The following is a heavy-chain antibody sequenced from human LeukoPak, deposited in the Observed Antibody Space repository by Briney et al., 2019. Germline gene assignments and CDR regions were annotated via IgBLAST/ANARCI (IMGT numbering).Heavy chain of an antibody. CDR2: INPSGGST. CDR1: GYTFTSYS. Sequence: ASVKVSCKASGYTFTSYSMNWVRQAPGQGLEWMGIINPSGGSTSYAQKFQGRVTMTRDMSTSTVYMELTSLRSDDTAVYYCARSTYSSPRGGFDPWGQGTLVTVSS. CDR3: ARSTYSSPRGGFDP. V-gene: IGHV1-46*01. D-gene: IGHD6-13*01. J-gene: IGHJ5*02.